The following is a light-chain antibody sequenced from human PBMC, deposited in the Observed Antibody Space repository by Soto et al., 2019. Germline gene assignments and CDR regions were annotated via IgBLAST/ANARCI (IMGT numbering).Light chain of an antibody. V-gene: IGKV1-39*01. J-gene: IGKJ1*01. Sequence: DLQMTQSPSSLSAIVGDRVTITCRASQNILSHLNWYQQKSGKAPKLLVYDASTLQTGVPSRFSGSGSGTDFILSISSLQPEDSATYYCQQSYSTPWTFGQGTKVEIK. CDR3: QQSYSTPWT. CDR1: QNILSH. CDR2: DAS.